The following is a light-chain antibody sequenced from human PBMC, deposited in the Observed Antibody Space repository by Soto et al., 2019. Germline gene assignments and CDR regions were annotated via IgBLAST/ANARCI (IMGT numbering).Light chain of an antibody. V-gene: IGLV2-14*03. CDR2: DVS. J-gene: IGLJ3*02. Sequence: QSALTQPASVSGSPGQSITISCTGSSSDVGGYNYVSWYQHHPGRAPKLIIYDVSNRPSGVSNRFSGSKSGNTASLTISGLQAEDEADYYCSSYTSSSTPWVFGGGTKLTVL. CDR3: SSYTSSSTPWV. CDR1: SSDVGGYNY.